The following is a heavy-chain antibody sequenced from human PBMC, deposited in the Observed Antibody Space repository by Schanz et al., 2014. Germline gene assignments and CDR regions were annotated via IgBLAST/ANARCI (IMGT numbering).Heavy chain of an antibody. V-gene: IGHV3-11*03. D-gene: IGHD1-1*01. CDR3: ARGTDWNLHY. CDR2: ISSGSSYA. CDR1: GFTFRDYY. Sequence: VQLLESGGGLVQPGGSLRLSCAASGFTFRDYYMSWIRQAPGKGLEWVSDISSGSSYANYADSVKGRFTVSRDSGQNSLYLQMNSLRAGDTAVYYCARGTDWNLHYWGQGALVTVSS. J-gene: IGHJ4*02.